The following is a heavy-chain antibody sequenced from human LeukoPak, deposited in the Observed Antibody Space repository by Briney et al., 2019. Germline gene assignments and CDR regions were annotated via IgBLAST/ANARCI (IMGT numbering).Heavy chain of an antibody. V-gene: IGHV3-23*01. Sequence: GGSLRLSCAASGFTFSNYAMSWVRQAPGKGLEWVSGISGRGGSTYSADYLKGRFTMSRDNSKNTLYPQMNNLRAEDTAEYYCAKGGYCATTSCYFYYMDVWGKGTTVTVSS. D-gene: IGHD2-2*01. CDR3: AKGGYCATTSCYFYYMDV. CDR1: GFTFSNYA. J-gene: IGHJ6*03. CDR2: ISGRGGST.